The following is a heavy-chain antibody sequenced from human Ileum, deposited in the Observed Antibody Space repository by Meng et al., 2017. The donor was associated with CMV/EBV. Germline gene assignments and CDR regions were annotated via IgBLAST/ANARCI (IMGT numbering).Heavy chain of an antibody. CDR3: ARELRYGDYYFDS. V-gene: IGHV4-30-4*08. J-gene: IGHJ4*02. CDR1: GDSIISDDHY. D-gene: IGHD4-17*01. Sequence: VQLQESGPGLLKTSQTLSLTCNVSGDSIISDDHYWSWIRQPPGKGLEWIGYVFYSGSTYYNPSLMSRVTISVDTSKNQFSLRLSSVTAADTAVYYCARELRYGDYYFDSWGQGTLVTVSS. CDR2: VFYSGST.